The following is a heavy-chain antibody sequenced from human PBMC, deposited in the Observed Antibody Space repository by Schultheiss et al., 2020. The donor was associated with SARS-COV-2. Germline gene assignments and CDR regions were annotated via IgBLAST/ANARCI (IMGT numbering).Heavy chain of an antibody. J-gene: IGHJ3*02. Sequence: ASVKVSFKASGYTFTSYGISWVRQAPGQGLEWMGWINPNSGGTNYAQKFQGRVTMTRDTSISTAYMELSRLRSDDTAVYYCARDRGGMATDAFDIWGQGTMVTVSS. CDR2: INPNSGGT. CDR3: ARDRGGMATDAFDI. V-gene: IGHV1-2*02. CDR1: GYTFTSYG. D-gene: IGHD5-24*01.